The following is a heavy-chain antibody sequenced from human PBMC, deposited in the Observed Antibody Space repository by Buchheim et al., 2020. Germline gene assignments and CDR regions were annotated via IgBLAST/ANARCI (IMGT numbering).Heavy chain of an antibody. CDR3: ARVGVYSYGYGDY. J-gene: IGHJ4*02. CDR2: ISGSGGNT. D-gene: IGHD5-18*01. Sequence: DVQLLESGGDLVQPGGSLRLSCAGAGFTFNNYAMSWVRQAPGKGLEWVSAISGSGGNTYYADSVKGRFTISRDNSKKTPYLQMNSLRAEDTGVYYCARVGVYSYGYGDYWGQGAL. CDR1: GFTFNNYA. V-gene: IGHV3-23*01.